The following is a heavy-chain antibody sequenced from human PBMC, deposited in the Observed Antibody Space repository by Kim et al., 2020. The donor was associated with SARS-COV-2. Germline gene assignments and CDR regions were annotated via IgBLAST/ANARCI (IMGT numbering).Heavy chain of an antibody. Sequence: PSLKSRVTISVDTAKNQFSLKLSSVTAADTAVYYCARGHDYGGNSGGDDYWGQGTLVTVSS. V-gene: IGHV4-34*01. CDR3: ARGHDYGGNSGGDDY. J-gene: IGHJ4*02. D-gene: IGHD4-17*01.